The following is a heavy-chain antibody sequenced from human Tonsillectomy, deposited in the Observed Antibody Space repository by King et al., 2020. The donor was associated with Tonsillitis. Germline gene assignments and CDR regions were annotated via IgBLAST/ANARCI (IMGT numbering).Heavy chain of an antibody. D-gene: IGHD3-10*01. CDR3: ARGGLVRGVNGSLDY. J-gene: IGHJ4*02. V-gene: IGHV6-1*01. Sequence: VQLQQSGPGLVKPSQTLSLTCAISGDSVSSNSAAWNWIRQSPSRGLEWLGRTYYRAKWYNDYAPSVESRITINPDTSKNQFSLQMNSVTPEDTAVYSCARGGLVRGVNGSLDYWGQGTLVTVSS. CDR2: TYYRAKWYN. CDR1: GDSVSSNSAA.